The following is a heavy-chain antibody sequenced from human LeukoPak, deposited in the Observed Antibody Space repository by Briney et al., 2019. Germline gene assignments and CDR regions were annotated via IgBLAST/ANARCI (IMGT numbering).Heavy chain of an antibody. CDR3: ARAYYDYVWGRSPFDY. CDR1: GGSFSGYY. CDR2: INHSGST. V-gene: IGHV4-34*01. D-gene: IGHD3-16*01. J-gene: IGHJ4*02. Sequence: SETLSLTCAVYGGSFSGYYWSWIRQPPGKGLEWIGEINHSGSTNYNPSLKSRVTISVDTSKNQFSLKLSSVTAADTAVYYCARAYYDYVWGRSPFDYWGRGTLVTVSS.